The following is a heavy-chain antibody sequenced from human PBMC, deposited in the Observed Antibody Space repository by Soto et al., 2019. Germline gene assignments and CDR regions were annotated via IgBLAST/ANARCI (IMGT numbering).Heavy chain of an antibody. D-gene: IGHD1-1*01. V-gene: IGHV4-59*12. CDR2: IYYSGST. J-gene: IGHJ5*02. CDR3: VRDGTKTLRDWFDP. Sequence: SETLSLTCTVSGGSISSYYWGWIRQPPGKGLEWIGYIYYSGSTNYNPSLKSRAAISVDTSKNQFSLKLRSVTAADTAVYYCVRDGTKTLRDWFDPWGQGISVTVSS. CDR1: GGSISSYY.